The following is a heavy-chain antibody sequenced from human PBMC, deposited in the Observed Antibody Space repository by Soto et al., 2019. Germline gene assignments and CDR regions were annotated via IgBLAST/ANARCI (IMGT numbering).Heavy chain of an antibody. CDR1: GYTFTSYG. CDR3: ATINPRYSSSWSAFDI. J-gene: IGHJ3*02. V-gene: IGHV1-18*01. Sequence: ASVKVSCKASGYTFTSYGISWVRQAPGQGLEWMGWISAYNGNTNYAQKLQGRVTMTTDTSTSTAYMELRSLRSDDTAVYYCATINPRYSSSWSAFDIWGQGPLGTV. CDR2: ISAYNGNT. D-gene: IGHD6-13*01.